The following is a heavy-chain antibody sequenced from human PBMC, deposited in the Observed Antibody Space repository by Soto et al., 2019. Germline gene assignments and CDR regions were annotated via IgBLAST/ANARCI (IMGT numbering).Heavy chain of an antibody. CDR1: GVPISSSSW. V-gene: IGHV4-4*02. CDR3: AGGFGSGHHDY. J-gene: IGHJ4*02. D-gene: IGHD3-10*01. CDR2: IYHSGST. Sequence: QVQLQESGPGLVKPSGTLSLTCTVSGVPISSSSWWTWVRQPPGKGLEWVGEIYHSGSTNYNPSLKXGXAXSXXTSKNQCSLKLTSVTAADTAVYYCAGGFGSGHHDYWGQGTLVTVSS.